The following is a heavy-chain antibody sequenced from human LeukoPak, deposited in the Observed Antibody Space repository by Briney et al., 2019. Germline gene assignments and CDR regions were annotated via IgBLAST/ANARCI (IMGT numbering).Heavy chain of an antibody. D-gene: IGHD3-16*01. J-gene: IGHJ3*02. CDR1: GDSVSSNGAS. CDR3: AREWGDFDAFDI. CDR2: TYYRSKWFN. V-gene: IGHV6-1*01. Sequence: SQTLSLTCAISGDSVSSNGASWNWIRQSPSRGLELLGRTYYRSKWFNDYAASVKSRITINPDTSKNQISLQLNSVTPEDTAVYYCAREWGDFDAFDIWGQGTVVTVSS.